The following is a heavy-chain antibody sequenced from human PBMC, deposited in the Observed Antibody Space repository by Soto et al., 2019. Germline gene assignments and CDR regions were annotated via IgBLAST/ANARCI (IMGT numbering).Heavy chain of an antibody. V-gene: IGHV4-30-2*01. D-gene: IGHD4-17*01. Sequence: ASETLSLTCAVSGGSISSGGYSWSWIRQPPGKGLEWIGYIYQSGSTYYNPSLKSRVTISVDTSKNQFSLKLSSVTAADTAVYYCASGITTGYNWFDPWGQGTLVTVSS. CDR3: ASGITTGYNWFDP. CDR2: IYQSGST. J-gene: IGHJ5*02. CDR1: GGSISSGGYS.